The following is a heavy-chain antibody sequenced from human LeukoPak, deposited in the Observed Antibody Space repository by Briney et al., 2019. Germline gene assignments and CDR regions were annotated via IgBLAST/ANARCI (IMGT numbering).Heavy chain of an antibody. CDR2: FDPEDGET. V-gene: IGHV1-24*01. D-gene: IGHD6-13*01. Sequence: ASVKVSRKVSGYTLTELSMHWVQQPPGKGLEWMGGFDPEDGETIYAQKLQGRVTMTADTSTDTAYMELSSLRYEGTAVYYCVTGRVAAAGTAGEMVYWGEGPLVTVSS. J-gene: IGHJ4*02. CDR3: VTGRVAAAGTAGEMVY. CDR1: GYTLTELS.